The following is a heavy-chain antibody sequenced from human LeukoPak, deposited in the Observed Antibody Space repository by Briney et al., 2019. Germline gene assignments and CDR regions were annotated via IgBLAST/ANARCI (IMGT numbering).Heavy chain of an antibody. CDR3: ARDPGYSSGWPQDAFDI. V-gene: IGHV4-38-2*02. CDR2: IYHSGST. CDR1: GYSISSGYY. D-gene: IGHD6-19*01. J-gene: IGHJ3*02. Sequence: SETLSLTCAVSGYSISSGYYWGWIRQPPGKGLEWIGSIYHSGSTYYNPSLKSRVTISVDTSKNQFSLKLSSVTAADTAVYYCARDPGYSSGWPQDAFDIWGQRTMVTVSS.